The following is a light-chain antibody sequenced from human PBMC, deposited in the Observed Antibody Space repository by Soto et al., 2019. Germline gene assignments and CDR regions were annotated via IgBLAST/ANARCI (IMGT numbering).Light chain of an antibody. CDR1: SSDVGGYNY. V-gene: IGLV2-14*01. CDR3: SSYTSSSTLV. J-gene: IGLJ1*01. Sequence: QSALTQPASVSGSPGQSITISCTGTSSDVGGYNYVSWYQQHPGKAPKLMIYEVSNRPSGVPNRFSGSKSGNTASLTISGLHTEDEADYYCSSYTSSSTLVFGTGTKLTVL. CDR2: EVS.